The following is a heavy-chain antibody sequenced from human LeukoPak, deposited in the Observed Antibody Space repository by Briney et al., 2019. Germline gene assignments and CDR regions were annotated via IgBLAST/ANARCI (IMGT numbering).Heavy chain of an antibody. J-gene: IGHJ4*02. CDR2: FDPEDGEI. Sequence: ASVKVSCKVSGYTLTELSMRWVRQAPGKGLEWMGGFDPEDGEIMYAQKFQGRVAMTEDTSTDTAYMELSSLRSEDSAVYYCATEKVGYYFDNWGQGILVTVSS. CDR1: GYTLTELS. D-gene: IGHD1-26*01. V-gene: IGHV1-24*01. CDR3: ATEKVGYYFDN.